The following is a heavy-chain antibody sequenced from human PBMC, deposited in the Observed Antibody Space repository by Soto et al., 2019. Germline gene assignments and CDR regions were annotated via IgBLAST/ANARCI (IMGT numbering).Heavy chain of an antibody. CDR3: ARVSVDCSTTSCYTDSGMDV. Sequence: QVQLVQSGAEVKQPGSSVKVSCKASGGTFRRFAISWVRQAPGQGLGWMGGIIPLFNTTNYAQRFQGRVTVTADESTSTADMGLSSLTSEDTTVFYCARVSVDCSTTSCYTDSGMDVWGQGTTVIVSS. D-gene: IGHD2-2*02. CDR1: GGTFRRFA. CDR2: IIPLFNTT. J-gene: IGHJ6*02. V-gene: IGHV1-69*01.